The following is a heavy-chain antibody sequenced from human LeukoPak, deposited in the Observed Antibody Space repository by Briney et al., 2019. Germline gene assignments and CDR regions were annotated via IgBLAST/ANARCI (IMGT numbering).Heavy chain of an antibody. CDR2: INQSGST. Sequence: PSETLSLTCAVEGGSFSGFYWTWVRQPPGKGLEWIGEINQSGSTNYNSSLKSRVTVSLDTSKNHFSLNLGSVTAADTAVYYCARSHQEQSRGRWFDPWGQGTLVTVSS. CDR1: GGSFSGFY. V-gene: IGHV4-34*01. J-gene: IGHJ5*02. CDR3: ARSHQEQSRGRWFDP. D-gene: IGHD3-10*01.